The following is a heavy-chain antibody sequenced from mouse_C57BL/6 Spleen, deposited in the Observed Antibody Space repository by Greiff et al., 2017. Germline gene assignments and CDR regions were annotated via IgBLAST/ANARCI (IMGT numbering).Heavy chain of an antibody. D-gene: IGHD3-2*02. CDR3: ARIPPQLREMDY. J-gene: IGHJ4*01. V-gene: IGHV1-63*01. CDR1: GYTFTNYW. CDR2: IYPGGGYT. Sequence: QVQLKESGAELVRPGTSVKMSCKASGYTFTNYWIGWAKQRPGHGLEWIGDIYPGGGYTNYNEKFKGKATLTADKSSSTAYMQFSSLTSEYSAIYYCARIPPQLREMDYWGQGTSVTVSS.